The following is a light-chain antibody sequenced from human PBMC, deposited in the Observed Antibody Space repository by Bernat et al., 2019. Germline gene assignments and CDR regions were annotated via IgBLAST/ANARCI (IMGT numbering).Light chain of an antibody. CDR2: GNS. J-gene: IGLJ3*02. CDR1: SSNIGAGYD. CDR3: HSYDSSLSGWV. Sequence: QSVLTQPPSVSGAPGQRVTISCTGSSSNIGAGYDVHWYQQLPGTAPKLLIYGNSNRPSGGPDRYSGSKSGPSASLAITGLQAEDEADSCCHSYDSSLSGWVFGGGTKLAVL. V-gene: IGLV1-40*01.